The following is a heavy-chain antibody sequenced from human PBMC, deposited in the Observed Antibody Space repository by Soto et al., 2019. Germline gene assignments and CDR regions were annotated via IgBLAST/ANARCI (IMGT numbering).Heavy chain of an antibody. CDR1: GGTFSSYA. D-gene: IGHD3-22*01. CDR2: IIPIFGTA. V-gene: IGHV1-69*01. J-gene: IGHJ4*02. CDR3: ARAGETYYYDSSDYLRPRHFDY. Sequence: QVQLVQSGAEVKKPGSSVKVSCKASGGTFSSYAISWVRQAPGQGLEWMGGIIPIFGTANYAQKFQGRVTITADESTSTAYMELSSLRSEDTAVYYCARAGETYYYDSSDYLRPRHFDYWGQGTLVTVSS.